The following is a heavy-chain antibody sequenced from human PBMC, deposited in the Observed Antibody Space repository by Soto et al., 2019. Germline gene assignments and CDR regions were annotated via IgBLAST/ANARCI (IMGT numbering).Heavy chain of an antibody. CDR2: LNGDGSDT. V-gene: IGHV3-74*01. Sequence: GSLRLSCAASGFTFSDYYMHWVRQAPGKGLVWVSRLNGDGSDTRYADSVKGRFTISRDNAKNTLYLQMNSLRAEDTAVYYCARSENGRFSYWGQGSLVTVSS. CDR3: ARSENGRFSY. J-gene: IGHJ4*02. D-gene: IGHD1-26*01. CDR1: GFTFSDYY.